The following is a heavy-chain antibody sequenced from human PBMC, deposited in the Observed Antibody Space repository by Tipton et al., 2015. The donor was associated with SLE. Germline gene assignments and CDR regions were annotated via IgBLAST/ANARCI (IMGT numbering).Heavy chain of an antibody. J-gene: IGHJ4*02. CDR1: GGSFSGYY. D-gene: IGHD4-23*01. V-gene: IGHV4-34*01. Sequence: TLSLTCAVYGGSFSGYYWSWIRQPPGKGLEWIGGIYYSGSTYYNPSLKSRVTISVDTSKNQFSLKLSSVTAADTAVYYCARHGLTMVVTLDYWGQGTLVTVSS. CDR3: ARHGLTMVVTLDY. CDR2: IYYSGST.